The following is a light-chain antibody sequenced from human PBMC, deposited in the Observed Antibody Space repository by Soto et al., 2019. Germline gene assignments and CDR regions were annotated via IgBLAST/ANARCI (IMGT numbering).Light chain of an antibody. V-gene: IGKV3-15*01. J-gene: IGKJ4*01. Sequence: DIVLTQSPGTLSVSPGERATLSCRASQSVSSNLAWYQQKPGQAPRLLIYGASTRATDIPARFSGSGSGTEFTLTISSLQSEDFAVYYCQQYSNWPLTFGGGTKVEIK. CDR3: QQYSNWPLT. CDR1: QSVSSN. CDR2: GAS.